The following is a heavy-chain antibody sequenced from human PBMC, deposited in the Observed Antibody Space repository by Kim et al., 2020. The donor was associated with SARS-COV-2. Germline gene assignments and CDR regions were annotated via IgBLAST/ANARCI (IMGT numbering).Heavy chain of an antibody. CDR2: IKSKTDGGTT. V-gene: IGHV3-15*01. J-gene: IGHJ3*02. CDR1: GFTFSNAW. Sequence: GGSLRLSCAASGFTFSNAWMSWVRQAPGKGLEWVGRIKSKTDGGTTDYAAPVKGRFTISRDDSKNTLYLQMNSLKTEDTAVYYCTTESYYDFWSGYYTGESAFDIWGQGTMVTVSS. D-gene: IGHD3-3*01. CDR3: TTESYYDFWSGYYTGESAFDI.